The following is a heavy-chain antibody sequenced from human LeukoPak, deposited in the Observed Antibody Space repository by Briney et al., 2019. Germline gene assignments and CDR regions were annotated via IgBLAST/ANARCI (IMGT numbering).Heavy chain of an antibody. CDR2: IKQDGSEK. CDR1: GLSFSSYW. Sequence: TGGSLRLSCAASGLSFSSYWMNWVRQAPGKGLEWVANIKQDGSEKYYVDSVKGRFTISRDNAKNSVYLQMNSLRAEDTAVYYCAKDRGGSYWYYYYGMDVWGQGTTVTVSS. J-gene: IGHJ6*02. V-gene: IGHV3-7*01. CDR3: AKDRGGSYWYYYYGMDV. D-gene: IGHD1-26*01.